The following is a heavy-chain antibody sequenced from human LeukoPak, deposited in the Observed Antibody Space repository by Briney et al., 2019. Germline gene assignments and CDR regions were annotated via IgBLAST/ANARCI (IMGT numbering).Heavy chain of an antibody. CDR2: INHSGST. V-gene: IGHV4-34*01. Sequence: KSSETLSLTCAVYGGSFSGYYWSWIRQPPGKGLEWVGEINHSGSTNYNPSLKSRVTVSVDTSKNQFSLKLSSVTAADTAVYYCARVWYTSSWGERYYFDYWGQGTLVTVSS. J-gene: IGHJ4*02. CDR3: ARVWYTSSWGERYYFDY. CDR1: GGSFSGYY. D-gene: IGHD6-13*01.